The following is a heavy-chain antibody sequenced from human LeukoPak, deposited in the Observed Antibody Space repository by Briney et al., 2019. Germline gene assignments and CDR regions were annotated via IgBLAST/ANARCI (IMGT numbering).Heavy chain of an antibody. CDR1: GFIFDDYA. D-gene: IGHD4-23*01. J-gene: IGHJ4*02. Sequence: GRSLRLSCAASGFIFDDYAMHWVRQAPGKGLEWVSGISWNGERIGYADSVKGRFTISRDNAKKSLYLQMNSLRAEDTAVYYCAQNYGGTLYWGQGTLVTVSS. CDR2: ISWNGERI. V-gene: IGHV3-9*01. CDR3: AQNYGGTLY.